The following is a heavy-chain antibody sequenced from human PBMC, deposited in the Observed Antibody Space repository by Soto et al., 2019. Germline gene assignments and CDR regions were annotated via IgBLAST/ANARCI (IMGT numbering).Heavy chain of an antibody. Sequence: SGPTLVNPTQTLTLTCTFSGFSLSTSGVGVSWISQPPGKALEWLALIYWDDDKRYSPSLKSRLTITKDTSKNQVVLTMTNMDPVDTATYYCAHRQIAAAADAEYCQHWGQGTLVTVSS. CDR2: IYWDDDK. D-gene: IGHD6-13*01. V-gene: IGHV2-5*02. CDR1: GFSLSTSGVG. CDR3: AHRQIAAAADAEYCQH. J-gene: IGHJ1*01.